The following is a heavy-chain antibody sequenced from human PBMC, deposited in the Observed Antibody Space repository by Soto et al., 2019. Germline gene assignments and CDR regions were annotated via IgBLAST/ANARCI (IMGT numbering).Heavy chain of an antibody. CDR1: GGSFSGYY. CDR3: ARGGSDYYDSSGYYPPPKYYYYGMDV. J-gene: IGHJ6*02. CDR2: INHSGST. D-gene: IGHD3-22*01. Sequence: SETLSLTCAVYGGSFSGYYWSWIRQPPGKGLEWIGEINHSGSTNYNPSLKSRVTISVDTSKNQFSLKLSSVTAADTAAYYCARGGSDYYDSSGYYPPPKYYYYGMDVWGQGTTVTVSS. V-gene: IGHV4-34*01.